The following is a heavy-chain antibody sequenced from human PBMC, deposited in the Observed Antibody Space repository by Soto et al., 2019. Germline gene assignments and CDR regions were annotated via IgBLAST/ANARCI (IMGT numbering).Heavy chain of an antibody. D-gene: IGHD2-15*01. J-gene: IGHJ4*01. V-gene: IGHV4-30-4*01. CDR1: GGSISSTDYY. CDR2: ISYSGST. Sequence: QVQLQESGPGLVKPSQTLSLTCTVSGGSISSTDYYWSWIRQSPGKGLESIGYISYSGSTYYNPSFKIRVTMSIDTSKNQFSLELASVTAADTAVYYCARDPSSGGFCPVPCFDYWGHGSLVTVSS. CDR3: ARDPSSGGFCPVPCFDY.